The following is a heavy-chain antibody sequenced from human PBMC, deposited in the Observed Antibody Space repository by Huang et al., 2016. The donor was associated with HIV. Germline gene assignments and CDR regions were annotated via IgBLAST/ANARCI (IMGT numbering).Heavy chain of an antibody. D-gene: IGHD6-13*01. CDR2: ISETGSVI. Sequence: WFSFSSCNMNWVRQAPGKGLEWLSYISETGSVITYADSVNGRFTVSRDNAKNSLYLQMDSLRAEDTAVYYCARGYSSSWLYNWGQGTLVTVSS. CDR1: WFSFSSCN. CDR3: ARGYSSSWLYN. J-gene: IGHJ4*02. V-gene: IGHV3-48*01.